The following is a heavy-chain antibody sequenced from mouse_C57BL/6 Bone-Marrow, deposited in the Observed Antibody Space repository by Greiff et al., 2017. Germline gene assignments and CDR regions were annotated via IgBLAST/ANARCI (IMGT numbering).Heavy chain of an antibody. V-gene: IGHV5-9-1*02. CDR1: GFTFSSSA. D-gene: IGHD1-1*01. Sequence: EVKLVASGEGLVKPGGSLKLSCAASGFTFSSSAMSWVRQTPEKRLEWVAYISSGGDYIYYADTVKGRFTISRDNARNTLYLQMSSLKSEDTAMYYCTRDHYGSSYEGDFDYWGQGTTLTVSS. J-gene: IGHJ2*01. CDR3: TRDHYGSSYEGDFDY. CDR2: ISSGGDYI.